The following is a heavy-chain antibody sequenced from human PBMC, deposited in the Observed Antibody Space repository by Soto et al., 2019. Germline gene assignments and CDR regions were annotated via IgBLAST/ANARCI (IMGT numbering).Heavy chain of an antibody. CDR1: GGSISSYY. D-gene: IGHD6-6*01. V-gene: IGHV4-59*01. J-gene: IGHJ3*02. Sequence: PSETLSLTCTVSGGSISSYYWSWIRQPPGKGLEWIGYIYYSGSTNYNPSIKSRVTISVDTSKNQFSLKLSSVTAADTALYYCARSIAARRTNDAFDIWGQGTMVTVSS. CDR2: IYYSGST. CDR3: ARSIAARRTNDAFDI.